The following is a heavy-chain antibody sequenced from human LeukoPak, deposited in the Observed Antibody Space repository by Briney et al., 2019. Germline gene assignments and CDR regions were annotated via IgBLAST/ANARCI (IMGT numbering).Heavy chain of an antibody. CDR1: GFTFSSYA. J-gene: IGHJ4*02. Sequence: GGSLGLSCAASGFTFSSYAISWVRQAPGKGLEWVSAISGSGGSTYYADSVKGRFTISRDNSKNTLYLQMNSLRADDTAVYYCAKDPRGWLSTPDYWGQGTLVTVSS. D-gene: IGHD3-22*01. V-gene: IGHV3-23*01. CDR3: AKDPRGWLSTPDY. CDR2: ISGSGGST.